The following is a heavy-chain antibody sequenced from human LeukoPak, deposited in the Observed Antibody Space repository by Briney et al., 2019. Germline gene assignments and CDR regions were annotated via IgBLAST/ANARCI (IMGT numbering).Heavy chain of an antibody. CDR2: IKTKTDGGTT. CDR3: TTNTKSPSTQPFDY. V-gene: IGHV3-15*01. J-gene: IGHJ4*02. Sequence: GGSLRLSCAASGFTFSNAWMSWVRQAPGKGLEWVGRIKTKTDGGTTDYAAPVKGRFTISRDDSKNTLYLQMNSLKTEDTAVYYCTTNTKSPSTQPFDYWGQGTLVTVSS. D-gene: IGHD2-8*01. CDR1: GFTFSNAW.